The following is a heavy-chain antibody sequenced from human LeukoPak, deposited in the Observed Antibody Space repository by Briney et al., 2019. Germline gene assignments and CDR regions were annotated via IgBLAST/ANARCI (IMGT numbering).Heavy chain of an antibody. J-gene: IGHJ2*01. CDR3: ARLGAWIQLSQGYLDL. Sequence: PGGSLRLSCAASGFTFSSYSMNWVRQPPGKVLEWIGNIYYSGSTYYNPSLKSRVTISVDTSKNQFSLKLNSVTAADTAVYYCARLGAWIQLSQGYLDLWGRGTLVTVSS. D-gene: IGHD5-18*01. V-gene: IGHV4-39*01. CDR1: GFTFSSYSMN. CDR2: IYYSGST.